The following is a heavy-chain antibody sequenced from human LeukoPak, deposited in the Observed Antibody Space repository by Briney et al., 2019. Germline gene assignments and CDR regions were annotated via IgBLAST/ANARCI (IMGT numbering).Heavy chain of an antibody. D-gene: IGHD1-1*01. V-gene: IGHV4-59*01. CDR1: GGSISTYY. Sequence: KPSETLSLTCTVSGGSISTYYWGWVRQPPGEGLEWVGYIHYSGATSYNPSLNSRVTVSVDTSKNQLSLKLNSVTAADAAVYYCAREYSAFEIWGAGTMVTVSS. CDR2: IHYSGAT. CDR3: AREYSAFEI. J-gene: IGHJ3*02.